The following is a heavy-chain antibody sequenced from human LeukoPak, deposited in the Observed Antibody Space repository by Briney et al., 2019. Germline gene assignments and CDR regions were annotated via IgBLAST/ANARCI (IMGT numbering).Heavy chain of an antibody. D-gene: IGHD3-3*01. V-gene: IGHV4-59*01. J-gene: IGHJ4*02. CDR3: AMAIFGVVMYFDY. CDR2: IYYTGST. Sequence: SETLSLTCTVSGGSISSYYWSWIRQPPGKGLEWIGYIYYTGSTNYNPSLKSRVTISVDTSKNQFSLKLTSVSAADTAVYYCAMAIFGVVMYFDYWGQGTLVTVSS. CDR1: GGSISSYY.